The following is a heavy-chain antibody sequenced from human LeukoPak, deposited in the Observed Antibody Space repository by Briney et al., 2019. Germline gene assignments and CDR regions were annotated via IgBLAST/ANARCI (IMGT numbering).Heavy chain of an antibody. V-gene: IGHV3-7*01. J-gene: IGHJ3*02. Sequence: GGSLRPSCAASGFTFSSYWMSWVRRAPGKGLEWVANIKQDGSEKYYVDSVKGRFTISRDNAKNSLYLQMNSLRAEDTAVYYCARDLTSIAARYDAFDIWGQGTMVTVSS. CDR3: ARDLTSIAARYDAFDI. D-gene: IGHD6-6*01. CDR2: IKQDGSEK. CDR1: GFTFSSYW.